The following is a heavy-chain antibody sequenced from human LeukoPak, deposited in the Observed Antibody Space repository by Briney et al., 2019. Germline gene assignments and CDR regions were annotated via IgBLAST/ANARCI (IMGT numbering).Heavy chain of an antibody. J-gene: IGHJ4*02. CDR1: GFMFSGYA. Sequence: GGSLRLSCAASGFMFSGYAMSWVRQAPGKGLGWVSSISTDTDTYYADSVQGRFSISRDNSKNTQYLQMNSLRGEDTAVYYCAKGGMSSSGLGDWGQGTLVTVSS. D-gene: IGHD3-22*01. CDR2: ISTDTDT. CDR3: AKGGMSSSGLGD. V-gene: IGHV3-23*05.